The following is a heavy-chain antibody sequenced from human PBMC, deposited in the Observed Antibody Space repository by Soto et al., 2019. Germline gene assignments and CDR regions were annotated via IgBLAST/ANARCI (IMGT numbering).Heavy chain of an antibody. V-gene: IGHV4-39*01. CDR1: GGSISSSSYY. CDR2: IYYSGST. CDR3: ARLRYSDFWSGYDAFDY. J-gene: IGHJ4*02. Sequence: PSETLSLTCTVSGGSISSSSYYWGWIRQPPGKGLEWIGSIYYSGSTYYNPSLKSRVTISVDTSKNQFSLKLSSVTAADTAVYYCARLRYSDFWSGYDAFDYWGQGTLVTVSS. D-gene: IGHD3-3*01.